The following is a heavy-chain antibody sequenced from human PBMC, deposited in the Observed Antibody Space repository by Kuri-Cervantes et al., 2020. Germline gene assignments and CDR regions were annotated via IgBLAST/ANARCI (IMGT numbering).Heavy chain of an antibody. D-gene: IGHD3-10*01. CDR1: GYTFTSYD. CDR3: ARGGFWSITMVQGVIRY. V-gene: IGHV1-8*01. Sequence: ASVKVSCKASGYTFTSYDINWVRQATGQGLEWMGWMNPNSGNTGYAQKFQGRVTMTRNTSISTAYMELSSLRAEDTAVYYCARGGFWSITMVQGVIRYWGQGTLVTVSS. J-gene: IGHJ4*02. CDR2: MNPNSGNT.